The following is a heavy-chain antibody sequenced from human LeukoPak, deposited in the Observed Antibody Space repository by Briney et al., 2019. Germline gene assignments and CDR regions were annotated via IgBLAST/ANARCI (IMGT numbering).Heavy chain of an antibody. Sequence: GGSLRLSCAASGFTFSSYWMHWVRQAPGKGLVWVSRINSDGSSTSYADSVKGRFTISRDNAKNSLYLQMNSLRAEDTAVYYCARDYSGWSLDPWGQGTLVTVSS. D-gene: IGHD5-12*01. J-gene: IGHJ5*02. CDR2: INSDGSST. CDR1: GFTFSSYW. CDR3: ARDYSGWSLDP. V-gene: IGHV3-74*01.